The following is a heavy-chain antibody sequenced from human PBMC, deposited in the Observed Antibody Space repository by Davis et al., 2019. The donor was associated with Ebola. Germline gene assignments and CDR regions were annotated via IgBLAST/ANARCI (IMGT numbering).Heavy chain of an antibody. CDR2: ISAYNGNT. D-gene: IGHD1-26*01. V-gene: IGHV1-18*01. CDR1: GYTFTSYG. CDR3: ARGRVGATGDY. Sequence: AASVKVSCKASGYTFTSYGISWVRQAPGQGLEWMGWISAYNGNTNYAQKFQGRVTMTRNTSISTAYMELSSLRSEDTAVYYCARGRVGATGDYWGQGTLVTVSS. J-gene: IGHJ4*02.